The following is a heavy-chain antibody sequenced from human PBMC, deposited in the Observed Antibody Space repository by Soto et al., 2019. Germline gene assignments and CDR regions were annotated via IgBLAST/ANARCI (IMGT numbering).Heavy chain of an antibody. CDR1: GGSFSGYY. Sequence: PSETLSLTCAVYGGSFSGYYWSWIRQPPGKGLEWIGEINHSGSTNYNPSLKSRVTISVDTSKNQFSLNLSSVTAADTAVYYCARVLPRWYFDLWGRGTLVTVSS. J-gene: IGHJ2*01. V-gene: IGHV4-34*01. CDR2: INHSGST. CDR3: ARVLPRWYFDL.